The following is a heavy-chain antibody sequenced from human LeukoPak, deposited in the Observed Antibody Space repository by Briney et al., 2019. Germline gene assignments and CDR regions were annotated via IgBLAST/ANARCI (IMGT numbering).Heavy chain of an antibody. CDR3: ARGLGYCSSTSCPSGY. D-gene: IGHD2-2*01. V-gene: IGHV1-2*02. J-gene: IGHJ4*02. CDR2: INPNSGGT. CDR1: GYTFTGYY. Sequence: ASVKVSCKASGYTFTGYYMHWVRQAPGQGLEWMGWINPNSGGTNYAQKFQGRATMTRDTSISTAYMELSRLRSDDTAVYYCARGLGYCSSTSCPSGYWGQGTLVTVSS.